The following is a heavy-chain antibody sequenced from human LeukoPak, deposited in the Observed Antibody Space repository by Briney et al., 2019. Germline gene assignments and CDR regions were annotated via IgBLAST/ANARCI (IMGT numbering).Heavy chain of an antibody. Sequence: PGGSLRLSCAASGFTFSSYAMHWVRQAPGKGLEWVAVISYDGSNKYYADSVKGRFTISRDNSKNTLYLQMDSLRAEDTAVYYCARSFDDYYDSSGYSGVGDYWGQGTLVTVSS. D-gene: IGHD3-22*01. CDR3: ARSFDDYYDSSGYSGVGDY. V-gene: IGHV3-30-3*01. CDR1: GFTFSSYA. CDR2: ISYDGSNK. J-gene: IGHJ4*02.